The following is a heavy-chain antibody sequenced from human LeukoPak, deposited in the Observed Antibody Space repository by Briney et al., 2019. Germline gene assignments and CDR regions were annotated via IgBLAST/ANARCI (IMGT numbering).Heavy chain of an antibody. CDR1: GYTFTSYY. D-gene: IGHD3-10*01. CDR2: INPSGGST. V-gene: IGHV1-46*01. CDR3: ARDSMVEGAFDI. Sequence: GASVTVSCKASGYTFTSYYMHWVRQAPGQGLEWMGIINPSGGSTSYAQKFQGRVTMTRDMSTSTVYMELSSLRSEDTAVYYCARDSMVEGAFDIWGQGTMVTVSS. J-gene: IGHJ3*02.